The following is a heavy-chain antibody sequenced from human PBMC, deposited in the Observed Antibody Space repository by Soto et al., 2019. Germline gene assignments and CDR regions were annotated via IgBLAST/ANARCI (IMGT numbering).Heavy chain of an antibody. CDR3: PTAPHRAGAIGFLMVPVDY. CDR2: FDPEDGET. Sequence: ASVEVSCKVSGYTLTELSMHWERQPPGKGHEWMGAFDPEDGETIYAQKFQGRVTMTEDTTTDTAYMELSSLSSEVPTVYYCPTAPHRAGAIGFLMVPVDYWGEGTLVT. V-gene: IGHV1-24*01. CDR1: GYTLTELS. D-gene: IGHD1-26*01. J-gene: IGHJ4*02.